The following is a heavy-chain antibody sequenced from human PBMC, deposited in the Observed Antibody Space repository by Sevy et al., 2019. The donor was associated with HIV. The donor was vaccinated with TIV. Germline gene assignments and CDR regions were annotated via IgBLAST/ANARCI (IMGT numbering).Heavy chain of an antibody. CDR2: ISSSSSYI. V-gene: IGHV3-21*01. J-gene: IGHJ4*02. CDR3: ARDRYAGPNMSYLDY. D-gene: IGHD2-21*01. Sequence: GGSLRLSCAASGFIFSNYNMNWVRQAPGKGLEWVSSISSSSSYIYYADSVKGRFTISRDNAKNSLYLQMNSLRAEDTAVYYCARDRYAGPNMSYLDYWAQGTLVTVSS. CDR1: GFIFSNYN.